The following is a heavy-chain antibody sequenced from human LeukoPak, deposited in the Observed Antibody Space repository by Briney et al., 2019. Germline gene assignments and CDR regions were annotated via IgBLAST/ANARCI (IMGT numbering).Heavy chain of an antibody. V-gene: IGHV1-18*04. J-gene: IGHJ6*04. D-gene: IGHD3-10*01. CDR2: ISAYNGNT. CDR3: ARESGSGSYYGMDV. Sequence: ASVKVSCKASGYTFTSYGISWVRQTPGQGLEWMGWISAYNGNTNYAQKLQGRVTMTTDTSTSAAYMELRSLRSDDTAVYYCARESGSGSYYGMDVWGKGTTVTVSS. CDR1: GYTFTSYG.